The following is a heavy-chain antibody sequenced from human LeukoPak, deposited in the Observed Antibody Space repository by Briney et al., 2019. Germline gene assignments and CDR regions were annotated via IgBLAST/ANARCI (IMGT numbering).Heavy chain of an antibody. Sequence: GGSLRLSCAASGFTFRRYAMRWVRQAPGKGLEWVSAISGSGGSTYYADAVKGRFTISRDNSNNTLYLQMTSLRAEDTAVYYCAKFLVNQQLTYYFDYWGQGTLVTVSP. V-gene: IGHV3-23*01. CDR1: GFTFRRYA. D-gene: IGHD6-13*01. CDR2: ISGSGGST. CDR3: AKFLVNQQLTYYFDY. J-gene: IGHJ4*02.